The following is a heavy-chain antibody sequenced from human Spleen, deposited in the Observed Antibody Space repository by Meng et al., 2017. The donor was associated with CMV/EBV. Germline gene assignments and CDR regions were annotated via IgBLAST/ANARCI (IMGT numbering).Heavy chain of an antibody. CDR2: INPNSGGT. J-gene: IGHJ4*02. V-gene: IGHV1-2*02. CDR1: YTFTDYY. CDR3: ARGTDYFDSSGYYPDY. D-gene: IGHD3-22*01. Sequence: YTFTDYYMHWVRQAPGQGLERMGWINPNSGGTNYAQKFQGRVTMTRDTSISTAYMELSRLRSDDTAVYYCARGTDYFDSSGYYPDYWGQGALVTVSS.